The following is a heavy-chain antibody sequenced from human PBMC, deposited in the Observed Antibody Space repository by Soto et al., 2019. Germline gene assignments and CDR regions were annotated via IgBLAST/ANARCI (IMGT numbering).Heavy chain of an antibody. CDR1: GYTFTSYG. D-gene: IGHD6-19*01. CDR2: ISAYNGNT. V-gene: IGHV1-18*04. Sequence: ASVKVSCKASGYTFTSYGISWVRQAPGQGLEWMGWISAYNGNTNYAQKLQGRVTMTTDTSTSTAYVELRSLRSDDTAVYYCARDLGSAWYYYFDYWGQGTLVTVYS. J-gene: IGHJ4*02. CDR3: ARDLGSAWYYYFDY.